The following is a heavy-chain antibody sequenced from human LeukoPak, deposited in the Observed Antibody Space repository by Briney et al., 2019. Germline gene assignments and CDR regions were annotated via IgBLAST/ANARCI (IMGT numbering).Heavy chain of an antibody. V-gene: IGHV1-69*13. D-gene: IGHD2-2*01. J-gene: IGHJ4*02. Sequence: ASVKVSCKASGGTFTSYGISWVRQAPGQGLEWMGGIIPMFGTTKYAQKFQGRVTITADQSTRTAYMGMSSLRSEDTALYYCSTVGSSASDPYDYWGQGTLVTVSS. CDR2: IIPMFGTT. CDR3: STVGSSASDPYDY. CDR1: GGTFTSYG.